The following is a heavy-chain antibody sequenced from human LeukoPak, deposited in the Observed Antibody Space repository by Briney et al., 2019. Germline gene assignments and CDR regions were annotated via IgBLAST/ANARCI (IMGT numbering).Heavy chain of an antibody. J-gene: IGHJ4*02. CDR2: ISSSSSYI. CDR3: ARDKDSSSNLGC. D-gene: IGHD6-13*01. CDR1: GFTFSSYS. Sequence: GGSLRLSCAASGFTFSSYSMNWVRQAPGKGLEWVSSISSSSSYIYYADSVKGRFTISRDNAKNSLYLQMNSLRAEDTAVYYCARDKDSSSNLGCWGQGTLVTVSS. V-gene: IGHV3-21*01.